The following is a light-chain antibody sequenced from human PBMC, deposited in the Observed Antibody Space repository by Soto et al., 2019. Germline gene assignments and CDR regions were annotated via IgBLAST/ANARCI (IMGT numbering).Light chain of an antibody. CDR1: QSIRND. Sequence: IQMTQSPSSLSASVGDRVTLTCRASQSIRNDLAWYQQKPGKAPRLLVYGASSLAPGVPSRFSGRGPGTDFALTISGLQPEDFASYYCLQDFDYPYTFGQGTKVDIK. CDR3: LQDFDYPYT. J-gene: IGKJ2*01. CDR2: GAS. V-gene: IGKV1-6*02.